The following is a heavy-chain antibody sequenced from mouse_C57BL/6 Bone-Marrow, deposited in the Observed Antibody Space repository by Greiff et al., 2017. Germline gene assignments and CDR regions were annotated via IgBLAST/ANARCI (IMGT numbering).Heavy chain of an antibody. D-gene: IGHD1-1*01. CDR2: IYPGSGNT. Sequence: VQLQESGAELVRPGASVKLSCKASGYTFTDYYINWVKQRPGQGLEWIARIYPGSGNTYYNEKFKGKATLTAEKSSGTAYMQLSSLTSEDAAVYFCAGWGYYGSPFAYWGQGTLVTVSA. J-gene: IGHJ3*01. CDR3: AGWGYYGSPFAY. V-gene: IGHV1-76*01. CDR1: GYTFTDYY.